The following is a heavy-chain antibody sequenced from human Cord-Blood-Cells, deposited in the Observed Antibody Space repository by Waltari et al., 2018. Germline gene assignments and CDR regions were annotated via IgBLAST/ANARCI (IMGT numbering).Heavy chain of an antibody. CDR3: AKLAARPLHFDY. Sequence: QVQLVQSGAEVKKPGASVKVSCKASGYPFTGHHLPWVRQAPGQGLEWMGWINPNSGGTNYAQKFQGRVTMTRDTSISTAYMELSRLRSDDTAVYYCAKLAARPLHFDYWGQGTLVTVSS. CDR1: GYPFTGHH. V-gene: IGHV1-2*02. J-gene: IGHJ4*02. D-gene: IGHD6-6*01. CDR2: INPNSGGT.